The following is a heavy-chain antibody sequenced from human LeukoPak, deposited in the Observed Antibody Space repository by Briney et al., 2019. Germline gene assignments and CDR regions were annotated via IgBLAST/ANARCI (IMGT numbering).Heavy chain of an antibody. CDR2: ISGSGGST. CDR3: AKASYYYDSSGYYLDDY. CDR1: GFTFSSYA. Sequence: GGSLRLSCAASGFTFSSYAMSWVRQAPGKGLEWVSAISGSGGSTYYADSVKGRFTISRDNSKNTLCLQMNSLRAEDTAVYYCAKASYYYDSSGYYLDDYWGQGTLVTVSS. J-gene: IGHJ4*02. D-gene: IGHD3-22*01. V-gene: IGHV3-23*01.